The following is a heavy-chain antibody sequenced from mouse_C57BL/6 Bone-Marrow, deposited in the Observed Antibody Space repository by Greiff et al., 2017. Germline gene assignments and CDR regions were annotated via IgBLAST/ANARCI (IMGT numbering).Heavy chain of an antibody. J-gene: IGHJ2*01. CDR2: IYPRSGNT. CDR3: ARCYYYGSSYYFDY. CDR1: GYTFTSYG. Sequence: VQLQQSGAELARPGASVKLSCKASGYTFTSYGISWVKQRTGQGLEWIGEIYPRSGNTYYNEKFKGKATLTADKSSSTAYMELRSLTSEDSAVYFCARCYYYGSSYYFDYWGQGTTLTVSS. D-gene: IGHD1-1*01. V-gene: IGHV1-81*01.